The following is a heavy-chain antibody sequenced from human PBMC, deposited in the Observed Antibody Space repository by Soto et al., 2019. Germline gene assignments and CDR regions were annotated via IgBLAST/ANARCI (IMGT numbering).Heavy chain of an antibody. Sequence: ASVKVSCKASGYTFTSYDINWVRQAIGQGLGWMGWIKANSGDTGYAQKCKGRVTFSRNTSISTAYMELSSQRSEDTAVNYCERGNFWNYDFWSGYQNDVDYWGQGTLVTVSS. CDR3: ERGNFWNYDFWSGYQNDVDY. V-gene: IGHV1-8*01. J-gene: IGHJ4*02. D-gene: IGHD3-3*01. CDR1: GYTFTSYD. CDR2: IKANSGDT.